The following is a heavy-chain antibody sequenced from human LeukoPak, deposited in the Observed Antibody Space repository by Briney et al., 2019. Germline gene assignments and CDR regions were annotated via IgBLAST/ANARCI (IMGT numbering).Heavy chain of an antibody. J-gene: IGHJ4*02. CDR1: GFTFSSYE. Sequence: GGSLRLSCAASGFTFSSYEMNWGRQAPEEGLEWVSYISSSGSTIYYADSVKGRFTISRDNAKNSLYLQMNSLRAEDTAVYYCARVVVRGVHNQLDYWGQGTLVTVSS. CDR2: ISSSGSTI. D-gene: IGHD3-10*01. V-gene: IGHV3-48*03. CDR3: ARVVVRGVHNQLDY.